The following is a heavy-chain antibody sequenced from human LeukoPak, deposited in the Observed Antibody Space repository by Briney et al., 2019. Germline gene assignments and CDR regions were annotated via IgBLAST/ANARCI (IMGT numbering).Heavy chain of an antibody. V-gene: IGHV4-34*01. J-gene: IGHJ4*02. D-gene: IGHD3-9*01. CDR3: ARGRDYDILTGYYTFYYFDY. CDR1: GGHFRGYY. Sequence: AETLSLPCAVCGGHFRGYYGIWMRDPPGKALEWIGEINHSGSNNYNPSLKSRVTISVDTSKTQFSLKLSSVTAADTAVYYCARGRDYDILTGYYTFYYFDYWGQGTLVTVSS. CDR2: INHSGSN.